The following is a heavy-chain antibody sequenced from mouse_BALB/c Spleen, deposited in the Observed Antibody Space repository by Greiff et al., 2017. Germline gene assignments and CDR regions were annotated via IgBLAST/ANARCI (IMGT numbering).Heavy chain of an antibody. Sequence: EVHLVESGGGLVQPGGSLRLSCATSGFTFTDYYMSWVRQPPGKALEWLGFIRNKANGYTTEYSASVKGRFTISRDNSQSILYLQMNTLRAEDSATYYCARDSITTVPYFDYWGQGTTLTVSS. CDR3: ARDSITTVPYFDY. D-gene: IGHD1-1*01. CDR1: GFTFTDYY. V-gene: IGHV7-3*02. CDR2: IRNKANGYTT. J-gene: IGHJ2*01.